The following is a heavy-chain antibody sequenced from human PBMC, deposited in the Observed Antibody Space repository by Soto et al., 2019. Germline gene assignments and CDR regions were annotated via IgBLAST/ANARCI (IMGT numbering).Heavy chain of an antibody. Sequence: DVQLVDSGGGLVQPGGSLRLSCAASGFTFSNYAMSWVLQAPGKGLEWVSLVSATAGTTSYTDSVKGRFTISRDNSRNTVYLQMNSLRADDTAVYYCAKDRLAGRFDYWGQGTLVTVSS. J-gene: IGHJ4*02. D-gene: IGHD3-16*01. CDR3: AKDRLAGRFDY. V-gene: IGHV3-23*04. CDR2: VSATAGTT. CDR1: GFTFSNYA.